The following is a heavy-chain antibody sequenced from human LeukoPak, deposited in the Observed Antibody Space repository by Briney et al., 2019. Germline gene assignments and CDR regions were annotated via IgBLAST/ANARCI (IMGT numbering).Heavy chain of an antibody. CDR3: ARTPVQYYYDSSGYYTYYYYGMDV. J-gene: IGHJ6*02. V-gene: IGHV4-59*01. Sequence: SETLSLTCTVSGGSISSYYWSWIRQPPGKGLEWIGYIYYSGSTNYNPSLKSRVTISVDTSKNQFSLKLSSVTAADTAVYYCARTPVQYYYDSSGYYTYYYYGMDVWGQGTTVTVSS. CDR1: GGSISSYY. D-gene: IGHD3-22*01. CDR2: IYYSGST.